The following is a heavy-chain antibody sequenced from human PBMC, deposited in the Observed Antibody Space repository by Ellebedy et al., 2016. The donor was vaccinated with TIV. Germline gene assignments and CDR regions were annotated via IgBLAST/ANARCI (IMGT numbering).Heavy chain of an antibody. J-gene: IGHJ1*01. CDR2: IISIFGTA. V-gene: IGHV1-69*13. D-gene: IGHD4-17*01. Sequence: SVKVSCXASVGTFSSYGLTWVRQAPGQGLEWMGGIISIFGTANYAQKFQGRVTITADESTSTGYMEMSSLRSEDTAVYYCADYIHGDYAFQHWGQGTLVTVSS. CDR3: ADYIHGDYAFQH. CDR1: VGTFSSYG.